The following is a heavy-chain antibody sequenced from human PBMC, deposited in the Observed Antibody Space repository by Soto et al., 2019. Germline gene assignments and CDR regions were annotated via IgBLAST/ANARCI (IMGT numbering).Heavy chain of an antibody. CDR2: IYPGDSDT. D-gene: IGHD3-3*01. J-gene: IGHJ4*02. Sequence: GESLKFFCKGSGYSFTRYWIGWVRQMPGTGLEWMGIIYPGDSDTRYSPSFQGQVTISADKSISTAYLQWSSLKASDTAMYYRPRLAIRDYDFWSGYSAFDYWGQGTLVTVSS. CDR1: GYSFTRYW. CDR3: PRLAIRDYDFWSGYSAFDY. V-gene: IGHV5-51*01.